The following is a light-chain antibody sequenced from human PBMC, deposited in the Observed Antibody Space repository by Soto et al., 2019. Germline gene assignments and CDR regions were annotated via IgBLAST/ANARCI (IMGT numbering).Light chain of an antibody. Sequence: QSLLAQPASVSGSPGQSITISCTGTSSDVGAYGFVSWYQQHPDKAPKLMIYEVIYRPSGVSNRFSGSRSVNTATLTIPGLQAEDEGDYYCSSYTTSSTRVFGTGTKVTVL. J-gene: IGLJ1*01. V-gene: IGLV2-14*03. CDR3: SSYTTSSTRV. CDR2: EVI. CDR1: SSDVGAYGF.